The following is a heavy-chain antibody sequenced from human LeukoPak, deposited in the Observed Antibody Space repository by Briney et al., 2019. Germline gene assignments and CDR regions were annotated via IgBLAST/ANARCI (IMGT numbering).Heavy chain of an antibody. Sequence: GASVKVSCKASGYTFLDYDVPWVRQATGQGLEWMGWINPNSGKSGYAQKFQGRVTMTRNTSTSTAYMELSSLTSEDTAVFYCARLFFRGIAPLGYWGQGTLLTVSS. V-gene: IGHV1-8*01. D-gene: IGHD3-10*01. J-gene: IGHJ4*02. CDR3: ARLFFRGIAPLGY. CDR2: INPNSGKS. CDR1: GYTFLDYD.